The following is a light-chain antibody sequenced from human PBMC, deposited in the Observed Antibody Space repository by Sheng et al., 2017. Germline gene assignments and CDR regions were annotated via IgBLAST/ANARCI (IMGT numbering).Light chain of an antibody. CDR1: SGSVSTSNY. CDR2: GTN. CDR3: VLYLGSGIWV. Sequence: QTVVTQEPSFSVSPGGTVTLTCGLSSGSVSTSNYPSWYQQTPGQAPRTLIYGTNTRSSGVPDRFSGSFLGNKAALTITGAQADDESDYYCVLYLGSGIWVFGGGTKLTVL. J-gene: IGLJ3*02. V-gene: IGLV8-61*01.